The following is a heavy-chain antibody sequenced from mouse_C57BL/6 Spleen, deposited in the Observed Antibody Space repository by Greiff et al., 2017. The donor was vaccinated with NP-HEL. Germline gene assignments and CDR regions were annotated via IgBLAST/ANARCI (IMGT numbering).Heavy chain of an antibody. CDR2: INPSSGYT. Sequence: QVQLQQSGAELAKPGASVKLSCKASGYTFTSYWMHWVKQRPGQGLEWIGYINPSSGYTKYNQKFKDKATLTADKSSRTAYMQLSSLTYEDSAVYYCARPREYAMDYWGQGTSVTVSS. CDR3: ARPREYAMDY. D-gene: IGHD3-3*01. J-gene: IGHJ4*01. CDR1: GYTFTSYW. V-gene: IGHV1-7*01.